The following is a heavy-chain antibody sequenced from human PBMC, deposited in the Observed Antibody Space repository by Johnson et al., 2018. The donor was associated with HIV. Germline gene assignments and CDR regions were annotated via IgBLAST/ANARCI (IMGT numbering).Heavy chain of an antibody. Sequence: VQLVESGGGVVQPGRSLRLSCAASGFTFSSYGMHWVRQAPGKGLEWVAVISYDAGNKYYADSVKGRFTISRDNSKNTLYLQMNSLRAEDTAVYYCALILTERDAFDIWGQGTMVTVSS. V-gene: IGHV3-30*03. CDR1: GFTFSSYG. D-gene: IGHD3-9*01. CDR3: ALILTERDAFDI. CDR2: ISYDAGNK. J-gene: IGHJ3*02.